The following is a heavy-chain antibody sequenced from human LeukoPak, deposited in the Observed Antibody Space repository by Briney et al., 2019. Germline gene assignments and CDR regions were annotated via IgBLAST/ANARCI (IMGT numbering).Heavy chain of an antibody. CDR1: GFTVSSNY. J-gene: IGHJ4*02. V-gene: IGHV3-53*01. CDR3: ARSVVGYYYFDS. CDR2: IYSGGSA. Sequence: GGSLRLSCAASGFTVSSNYMSWVRQAPGQGLGWGSVIYSGGSAYYSDSVKGRFTISRDNSKNTLYLQMNSLRAEDTAIYYCARSVVGYYYFDSWGQGTLVTVSS. D-gene: IGHD5-18*01.